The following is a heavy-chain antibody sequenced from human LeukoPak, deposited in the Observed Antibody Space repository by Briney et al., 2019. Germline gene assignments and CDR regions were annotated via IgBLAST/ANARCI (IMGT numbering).Heavy chain of an antibody. V-gene: IGHV3-7*01. CDR2: IKQDGSEK. CDR3: ASTCSSTNCFLATFDY. Sequence: GGSLRLSCAASGFTVSSNYMSWVRQAPGKGLEWVANIKQDGSEKYYVDSVKGRFTISRDNAKNSLYLQMSSLRAEDTAVYYCASTCSSTNCFLATFDYWGQGTLVTVSS. CDR1: GFTVSSNY. J-gene: IGHJ4*02. D-gene: IGHD2-2*01.